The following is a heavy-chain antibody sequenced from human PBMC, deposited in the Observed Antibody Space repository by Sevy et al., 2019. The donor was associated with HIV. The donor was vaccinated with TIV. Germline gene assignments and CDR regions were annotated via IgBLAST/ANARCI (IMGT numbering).Heavy chain of an antibody. Sequence: GGSLRLSCAASGFTFSSYWMHWVRQAPGKGLVWVSGINSDGSSTSYADSVKGRFTISRDNAKNTLYLQMNSLRAEDTAVYYCARDRCSSTSCPRTGFDPWGQGTLVTVSS. CDR3: ARDRCSSTSCPRTGFDP. CDR2: INSDGSST. V-gene: IGHV3-74*01. CDR1: GFTFSSYW. D-gene: IGHD2-2*01. J-gene: IGHJ5*02.